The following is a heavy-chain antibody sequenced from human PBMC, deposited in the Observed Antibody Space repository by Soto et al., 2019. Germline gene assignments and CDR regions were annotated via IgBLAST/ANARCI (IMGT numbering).Heavy chain of an antibody. D-gene: IGHD6-19*01. CDR2: IYPGDSDT. CDR1: GYSFTSYW. Sequence: GAEVQKPGESLKISCKGSGYSFTSYWIGWVRQMPGKGLEWMGIIYPGDSDTRYSPSFQGQVTISADKSISTAYLQWSSLKASDTAMYYCASSTGYSSGHDTFDYWGQGTLVTVSS. CDR3: ASSTGYSSGHDTFDY. J-gene: IGHJ4*02. V-gene: IGHV5-51*03.